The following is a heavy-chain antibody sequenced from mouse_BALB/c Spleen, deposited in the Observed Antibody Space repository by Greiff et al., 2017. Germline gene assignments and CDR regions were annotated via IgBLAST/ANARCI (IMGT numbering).Heavy chain of an antibody. CDR2: ISSGGSYT. J-gene: IGHJ4*01. D-gene: IGHD3-1*01. CDR1: GFTFSSYT. CDR3: TREGISGYRDAMDY. V-gene: IGHV5-6-4*01. Sequence: EVMVVESGGGLVKPGGSLKLSCAASGFTFSSYTMSWVRQTPEKRLEWVATISSGGSYTYYPDSVKGRFTISRDNAKNTLYLQMSSLKSEDTAMYYCTREGISGYRDAMDYWGQGTSVTVSS.